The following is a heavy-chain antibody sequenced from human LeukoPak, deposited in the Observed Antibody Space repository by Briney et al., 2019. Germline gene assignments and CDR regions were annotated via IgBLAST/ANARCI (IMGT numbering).Heavy chain of an antibody. J-gene: IGHJ5*02. Sequence: PSETLSLTCTVSGGSISSYYWGWIRQPAGKGLEWIGRIYSSGTTIYNPSLKSRVTMSVDTSKNQFSLKLSSVTAADTAVYFCASGSSGYDPWGQGTLVTVSS. CDR1: GGSISSYY. V-gene: IGHV4-4*07. CDR3: ASGSSGYDP. D-gene: IGHD5-12*01. CDR2: IYSSGTT.